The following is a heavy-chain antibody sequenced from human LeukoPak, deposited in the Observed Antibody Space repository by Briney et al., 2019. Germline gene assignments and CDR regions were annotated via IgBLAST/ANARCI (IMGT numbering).Heavy chain of an antibody. CDR3: ARGRGSGYYLSWPSYYFDY. D-gene: IGHD3-22*01. Sequence: PSETLSLTCTVSGGSISSYYWSWIRQPPGKGLEWIGEINHSGSTNYNPSLKSRVTISVDTSKNQFSLKLSSVTAADTAVYYCARGRGSGYYLSWPSYYFDYWGQGTLVTVSS. CDR1: GGSISSYY. CDR2: INHSGST. V-gene: IGHV4-34*01. J-gene: IGHJ4*02.